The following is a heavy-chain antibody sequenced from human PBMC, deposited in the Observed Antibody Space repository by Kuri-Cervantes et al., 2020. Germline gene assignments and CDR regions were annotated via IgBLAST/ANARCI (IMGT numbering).Heavy chain of an antibody. V-gene: IGHV3-9*01. D-gene: IGHD3-16*01. CDR3: AKGRPTMITYGSIDY. CDR2: ISWNSGSI. J-gene: IGHJ4*02. Sequence: GGSLRLSCAASGFTFDDYAMHWVRQAPGKGPEWVSGISWNSGSIGYADSVKGRFTISRDNAKNSLYLQMNSLRTEDTALYYCAKGRPTMITYGSIDYWGQGTLVTVSS. CDR1: GFTFDDYA.